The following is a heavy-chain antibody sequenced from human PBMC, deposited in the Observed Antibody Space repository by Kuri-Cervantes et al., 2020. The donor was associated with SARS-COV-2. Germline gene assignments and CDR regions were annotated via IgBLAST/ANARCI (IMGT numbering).Heavy chain of an antibody. CDR3: AHTYYDFWSGHYTGAFDM. D-gene: IGHD3-3*01. CDR1: GFSLSSSGVG. Sequence: SGPTLVKPTQTLTLTCTFSGFSLSSSGVGVGWFRQPPGKALECLALIYWNSDIRYSPSLRSRLTVTKDTSNNQVVLRMTTMDPVDTGTYYCAHTYYDFWSGHYTGAFDMWGQGQWSPSPQ. V-gene: IGHV2-5*01. J-gene: IGHJ3*02. CDR2: IYWNSDI.